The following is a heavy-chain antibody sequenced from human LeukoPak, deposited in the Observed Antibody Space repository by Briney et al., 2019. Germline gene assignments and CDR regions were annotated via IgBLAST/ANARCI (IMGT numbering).Heavy chain of an antibody. Sequence: PGGSLRLSCAASGFTFSSYAMHWVRQAPGKGLEYVSAISSNGGSTYYANSVKGRFTISRDNSKNTLYLQMGSLRAEDMAVYYCASSVKVRDWLFYWGQGTLVTVSS. J-gene: IGHJ4*02. D-gene: IGHD3/OR15-3a*01. CDR3: ASSVKVRDWLFY. CDR2: ISSNGGST. V-gene: IGHV3-64*01. CDR1: GFTFSSYA.